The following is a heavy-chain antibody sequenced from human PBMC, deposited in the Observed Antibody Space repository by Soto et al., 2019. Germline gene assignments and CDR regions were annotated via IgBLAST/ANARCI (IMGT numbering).Heavy chain of an antibody. Sequence: EVQLLESGGGLVQPGGSLRLSCAASGFTFSSYAMSWVRQAPGKGLEWVSAISGSGGSTYYADSVKGRFTSSRDNSKNTLDLQMNSLRAEDTAVYYCAKHVWGITIFGGMDVWGQGTTVTVSS. V-gene: IGHV3-23*01. CDR3: AKHVWGITIFGGMDV. CDR1: GFTFSSYA. J-gene: IGHJ6*02. CDR2: ISGSGGST. D-gene: IGHD3-9*01.